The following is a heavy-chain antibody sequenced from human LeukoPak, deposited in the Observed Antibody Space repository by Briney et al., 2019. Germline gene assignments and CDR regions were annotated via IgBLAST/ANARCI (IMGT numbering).Heavy chain of an antibody. Sequence: ASVKVSCKASGGTFSSYAISWVRQAPGQGLEWMGGIIPIFGTANYAQKFQGRVTITADESTSTAYMELSSLRSEDTAVYYCARHIGQWLVENWFDPWGQGTLVTVSS. J-gene: IGHJ5*02. CDR2: IIPIFGTA. CDR1: GGTFSSYA. D-gene: IGHD6-19*01. CDR3: ARHIGQWLVENWFDP. V-gene: IGHV1-69*13.